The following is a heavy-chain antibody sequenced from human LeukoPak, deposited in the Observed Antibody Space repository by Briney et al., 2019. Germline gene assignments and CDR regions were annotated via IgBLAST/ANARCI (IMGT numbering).Heavy chain of an antibody. Sequence: PSQTLSLTCTVSGGSISSGGYYWSWIRQPPGKGLEWIGYIYYSGSTYYNPSLKSRVTISVDTSKNQFSLKLSSVTAADTAVYYCARGRGYCSSTSCYTGYYGMDVWGQGTTVTVSS. CDR1: GGSISSGGYY. CDR3: ARGRGYCSSTSCYTGYYGMDV. D-gene: IGHD2-2*02. CDR2: IYYSGST. J-gene: IGHJ6*02. V-gene: IGHV4-30-4*01.